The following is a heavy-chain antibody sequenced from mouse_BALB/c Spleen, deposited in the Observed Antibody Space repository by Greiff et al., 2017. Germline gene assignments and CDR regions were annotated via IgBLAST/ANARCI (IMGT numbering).Heavy chain of an antibody. J-gene: IGHJ1*01. Sequence: QVQLQESGPGLVAPSQSLSITCTVSGFSLTGYGVNWVRQPPGKGLEWLGMIWGDGSTDYNSALKSRLSISKDNSKSQVFLKMNSLQTDDTARYYCARDNDGYHWYFDVWGAGTTVTVSS. CDR2: IWGDGST. CDR1: GFSLTGYG. D-gene: IGHD2-3*01. CDR3: ARDNDGYHWYFDV. V-gene: IGHV2-6-7*01.